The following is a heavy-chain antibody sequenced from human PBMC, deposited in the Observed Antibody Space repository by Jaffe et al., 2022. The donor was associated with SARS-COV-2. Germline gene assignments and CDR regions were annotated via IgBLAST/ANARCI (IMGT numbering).Heavy chain of an antibody. D-gene: IGHD4-17*01. V-gene: IGHV3-11*01. CDR2: ISSSGSTI. J-gene: IGHJ2*01. CDR3: ARDRVEMTSFNDYGDYMDNYWYFDL. Sequence: QVQLVESGGGLVKPGGSLRLSCAASGFTFSDYYMSWIRQAPGKGLEWVSYISSSGSTIYYADSVKGRFTISRDNAKNSLYLQMNSLRAEDTAVYYCARDRVEMTSFNDYGDYMDNYWYFDLWGRGTLVTVSS. CDR1: GFTFSDYY.